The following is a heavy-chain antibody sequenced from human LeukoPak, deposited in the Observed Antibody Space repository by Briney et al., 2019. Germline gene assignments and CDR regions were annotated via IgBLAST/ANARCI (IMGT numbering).Heavy chain of an antibody. CDR1: GGSISSGSYY. CDR2: IYTSGST. Sequence: PSQTLSLTCTVSGGSISSGSYYWSWIRQPAGKGLEWIGRIYTSGSTNYNPSLKSRVTISVDTSNEQFSLKLTSVTAADSAVYYCARSRIEMATISPADYWGQGTLVTVSS. D-gene: IGHD5-24*01. J-gene: IGHJ4*02. V-gene: IGHV4-61*02. CDR3: ARSRIEMATISPADY.